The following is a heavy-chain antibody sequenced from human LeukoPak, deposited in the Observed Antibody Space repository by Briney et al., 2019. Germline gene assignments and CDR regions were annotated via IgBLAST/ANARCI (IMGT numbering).Heavy chain of an antibody. Sequence: PSETLSLTCAVYGGSFSGYYWSWIRQPPGKGLEWIGEINHSGSTNYNPSLKSRVTISVDTSKNQFSLKLSSVTAADTAVYYCAGRAGYSSSWDDYWGQGTLVTVSS. J-gene: IGHJ4*02. V-gene: IGHV4-34*01. CDR2: INHSGST. CDR3: AGRAGYSSSWDDY. D-gene: IGHD6-13*01. CDR1: GGSFSGYY.